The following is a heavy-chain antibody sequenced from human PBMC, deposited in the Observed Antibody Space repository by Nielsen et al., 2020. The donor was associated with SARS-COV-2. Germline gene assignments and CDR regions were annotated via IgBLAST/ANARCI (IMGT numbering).Heavy chain of an antibody. CDR3: ATSWYHYPTSGWTPHVVH. Sequence: ASVKVSCKASGYTFTIYYMHWVRQAPGQGLEWMGMINPRGSSTSDTQKFQGRVTMTRDTSSSTVYMELSSLRSDDTAVYYCATSWYHYPTSGWTPHVVHWGQGTLVTVSS. D-gene: IGHD3-10*01. J-gene: IGHJ4*02. CDR2: INPRGSST. V-gene: IGHV1-46*01. CDR1: GYTFTIYY.